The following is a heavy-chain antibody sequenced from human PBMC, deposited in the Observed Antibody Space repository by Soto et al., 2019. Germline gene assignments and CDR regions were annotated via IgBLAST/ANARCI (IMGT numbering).Heavy chain of an antibody. Sequence: QVQLVQSGAEVKKPGSSVKVSCKASGGTFSSYPISWVRRAPGQGLEWMGGIIPIFATANYAQKFQGRVTITADESTSTAYMELSSLGSEDTAVYYCAREGTEVTTSGGAFDHWGQGTLVTVSS. V-gene: IGHV1-69*12. D-gene: IGHD4-17*01. J-gene: IGHJ4*02. CDR2: IIPIFATA. CDR1: GGTFSSYP. CDR3: AREGTEVTTSGGAFDH.